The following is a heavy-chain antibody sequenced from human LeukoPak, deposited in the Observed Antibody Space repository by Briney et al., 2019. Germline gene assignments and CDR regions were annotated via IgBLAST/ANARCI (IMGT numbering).Heavy chain of an antibody. J-gene: IGHJ4*02. CDR3: AKDNTHSSSWLYFDY. CDR2: ISWNSGSI. D-gene: IGHD6-13*01. Sequence: SLRLSCAASGFTFDDYAMHWVRQAPGKGLEWVSGISWNSGSIGYADSVKGRFTISRDNAKNSLYLQMNSLRAEDTALYYCAKDNTHSSSWLYFDYWGQGTLVTVSS. V-gene: IGHV3-9*01. CDR1: GFTFDDYA.